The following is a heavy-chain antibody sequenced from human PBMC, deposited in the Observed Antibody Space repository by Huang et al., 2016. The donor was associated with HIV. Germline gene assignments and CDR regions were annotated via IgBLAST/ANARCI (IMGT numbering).Heavy chain of an antibody. V-gene: IGHV1-69*01. CDR3: ARGRTRSSLYDSYYGLDV. Sequence: QVQLVQSGAEVKKPGSSVKVSCKASGGTFSTYAISWVRQAPGQGLELKGGSIPILGTANYARKFQGTVTITAYEFTSTAYMELSSLRSEDTALYYCARGRTRSSLYDSYYGLDVWGQGTTVTVSS. D-gene: IGHD6-6*01. CDR2: SIPILGTA. CDR1: GGTFSTYA. J-gene: IGHJ6*02.